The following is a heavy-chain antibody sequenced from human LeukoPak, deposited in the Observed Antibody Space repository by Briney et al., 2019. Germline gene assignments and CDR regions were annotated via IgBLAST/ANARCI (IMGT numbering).Heavy chain of an antibody. CDR3: ARGEGTLAGRRWPYSFYYYVDV. CDR2: INHSGAI. J-gene: IGHJ6*03. V-gene: IGHV4-34*01. CDR1: GGSFSDYY. D-gene: IGHD6-19*01. Sequence: PSETLSLTCVVYGGSFSDYYWTWVRQPPGKGLEWIGAINHSGAIKYNPSLMSRVTISIDTPNNQLYLKLNSVTAADTAVYYCARGEGTLAGRRWPYSFYYYVDVWGKGTTVTVSS.